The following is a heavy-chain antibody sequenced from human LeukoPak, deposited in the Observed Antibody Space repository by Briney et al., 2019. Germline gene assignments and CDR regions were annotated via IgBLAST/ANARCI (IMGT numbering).Heavy chain of an antibody. CDR2: ISGSGINT. CDR1: GFTFSSYA. D-gene: IGHD2-2*01. V-gene: IGHV3-23*01. CDR3: AKVPASYDFDS. J-gene: IGHJ4*02. Sequence: GGSLRLSCAASGFTFSSYAMSWVRQAPGKGLEWVSGISGSGINTYYADSVKGRFTISRDNSKSMLFLHMNSLRAEDTALYYCAKVPASYDFDSWGQGTLVTVSS.